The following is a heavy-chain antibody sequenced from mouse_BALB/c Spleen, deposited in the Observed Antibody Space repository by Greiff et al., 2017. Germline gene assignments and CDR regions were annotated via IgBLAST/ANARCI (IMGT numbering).Heavy chain of an antibody. D-gene: IGHD6-1*01. V-gene: IGHV5-17*02. CDR3: ARRAPQYYFDY. CDR2: ISSGSSTI. CDR1: GFTFSSFG. J-gene: IGHJ2*01. Sequence: EVHLVESGGGLVQPGGSRKLSCAASGFTFSSFGMHWVRQAPEKGLEWVAYISSGSSTIYYADTVKGRFTISRDNPKNTLFLQMTSLRSEDTAMYYCARRAPQYYFDYWGQGTTLTVSS.